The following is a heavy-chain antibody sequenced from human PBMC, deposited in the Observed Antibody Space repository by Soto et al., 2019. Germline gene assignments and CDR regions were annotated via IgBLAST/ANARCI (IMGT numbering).Heavy chain of an antibody. V-gene: IGHV3-23*01. CDR3: AKVRGMVRGSDYYYYGLDV. D-gene: IGHD3-10*01. J-gene: IGHJ6*02. Sequence: GGSLRLSCAASGFTFSSYAMSWVRQAPGKGLEWVSAISGSGGSTYYADSVKGRFTISRDNSKNTLYLQMNSLRAEDTAVYYCAKVRGMVRGSDYYYYGLDVWGQGTTVTVSS. CDR1: GFTFSSYA. CDR2: ISGSGGST.